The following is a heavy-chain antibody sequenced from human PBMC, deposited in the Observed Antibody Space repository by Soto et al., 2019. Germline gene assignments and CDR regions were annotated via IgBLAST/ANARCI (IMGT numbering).Heavy chain of an antibody. V-gene: IGHV3-7*01. CDR2: IKEDGSEK. Sequence: GGSLRLSCAASGFTFSSYWMSWVRQAPGKGLEWVANIKEDGSEKYYVDSVKGRFTISRDNAKNSLYLQMNSLRAEDTAVYYCARDGGGTSLVPFDYWGQGTLVTVSS. J-gene: IGHJ4*02. D-gene: IGHD3-16*01. CDR3: ARDGGGTSLVPFDY. CDR1: GFTFSSYW.